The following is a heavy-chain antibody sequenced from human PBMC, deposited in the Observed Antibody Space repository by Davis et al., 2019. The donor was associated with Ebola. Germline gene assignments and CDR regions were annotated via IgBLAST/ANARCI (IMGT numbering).Heavy chain of an antibody. CDR3: ARSQSPPFGGVIVFDY. V-gene: IGHV4-30-2*01. D-gene: IGHD3-16*02. CDR1: DGSFSSYS. J-gene: IGHJ4*02. CDR2: IYHSGST. Sequence: PSETLSLTCAVYDGSFSSYSWGWIRQPPGKGLEWIGYIYHSGSTYYNPSLKSRVTISVDRSKTQFSLKLSSVTAADTAVYYCARSQSPPFGGVIVFDYWGQGTLVTVSS.